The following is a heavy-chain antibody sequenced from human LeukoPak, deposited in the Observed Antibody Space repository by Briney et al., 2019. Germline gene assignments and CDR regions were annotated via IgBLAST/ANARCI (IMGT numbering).Heavy chain of an antibody. V-gene: IGHV4-39*01. Sequence: PSETLSLTCAVSGGSISSSSYYWGWIRQPPGKGLEWIGSIYYSGSTYYNPSLKSRVTISVDTSKNQFSLILSSVTAADTAVYYCARHVRVVGATTSYTFFGYWGQRTLVTVSS. CDR2: IYYSGST. CDR3: ARHVRVVGATTSYTFFGY. D-gene: IGHD1-26*01. J-gene: IGHJ4*02. CDR1: GGSISSSSYY.